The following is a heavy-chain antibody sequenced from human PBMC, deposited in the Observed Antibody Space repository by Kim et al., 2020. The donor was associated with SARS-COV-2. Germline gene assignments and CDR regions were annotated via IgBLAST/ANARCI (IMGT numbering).Heavy chain of an antibody. J-gene: IGHJ6*02. D-gene: IGHD5-12*01. CDR3: ARDRDRVATTHYYYYYGMDV. V-gene: IGHV3-11*06. Sequence: GRFTISRDNAKNSLYLQMNSLRAEDTAVYYCARDRDRVATTHYYYYYGMDVWGQGTTVTVSS.